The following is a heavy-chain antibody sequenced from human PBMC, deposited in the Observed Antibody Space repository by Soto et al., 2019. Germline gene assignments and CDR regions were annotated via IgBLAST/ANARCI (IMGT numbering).Heavy chain of an antibody. J-gene: IGHJ5*02. V-gene: IGHV4-59*01. CDR2: VYSSGYT. CDR1: GGAISSYY. Sequence: SETLSLTCTVSGGAISSYYWYWIRQPPGKGLECIGYVYSSGYTNYNPSLKSRVTISVDASKNQFSLKLTSLTAADTAVYYCARGDYYERSGPFDPWGQGTLVTVSS. CDR3: ARGDYYERSGPFDP. D-gene: IGHD3-22*01.